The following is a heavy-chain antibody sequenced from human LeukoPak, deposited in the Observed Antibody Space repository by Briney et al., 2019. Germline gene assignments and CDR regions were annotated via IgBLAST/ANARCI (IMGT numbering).Heavy chain of an antibody. Sequence: GGSLRLSCAASGFTFSSYGMHWVRQAPGKGLEWVAVISYDGSNKYYADSVKGRFTISRDNSKNTLYLQMNSLRAEDTAVYYCARDSGRITIFGVVISSYLDYWGQGTLVTVSS. D-gene: IGHD3-3*01. CDR1: GFTFSSYG. J-gene: IGHJ4*02. V-gene: IGHV3-30*03. CDR3: ARDSGRITIFGVVISSYLDY. CDR2: ISYDGSNK.